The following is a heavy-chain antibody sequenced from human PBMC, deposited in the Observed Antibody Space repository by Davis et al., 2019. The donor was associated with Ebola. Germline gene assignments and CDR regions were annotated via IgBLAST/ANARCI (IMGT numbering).Heavy chain of an antibody. CDR1: GGSSSSDC. D-gene: IGHD3-10*01. CDR3: ARHQGSWSFYYVDY. J-gene: IGHJ4*02. V-gene: IGHV4-59*04. CDR2: VYYSGST. Sequence: PSETLSLTCTVSGGSSSSDCWSWIRQPPGKGLEWIGSVYYSGSTYYNPSLKSRVTMSVDRSKNQFSLKVSSVTAADTAVYHCARHQGSWSFYYVDYWGQGTLVTVSS.